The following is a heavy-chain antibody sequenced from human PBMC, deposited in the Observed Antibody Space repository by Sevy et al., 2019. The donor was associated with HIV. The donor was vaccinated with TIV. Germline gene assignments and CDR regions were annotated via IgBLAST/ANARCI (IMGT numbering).Heavy chain of an antibody. CDR3: ARDLLGYCSSTSCYRGMDV. Sequence: GGSLRLSCAASGFTFSSYSMNWVRQAPWKGLEWVSYISSSSSTIYYADSVKGRFTISRDNAKNSLYLQMNSLRAEDTAVYYCARDLLGYCSSTSCYRGMDVWGQGTTVTVSS. J-gene: IGHJ6*02. CDR2: ISSSSSTI. D-gene: IGHD2-2*01. CDR1: GFTFSSYS. V-gene: IGHV3-48*01.